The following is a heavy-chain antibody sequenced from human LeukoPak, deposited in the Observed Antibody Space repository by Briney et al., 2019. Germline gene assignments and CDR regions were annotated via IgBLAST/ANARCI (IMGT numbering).Heavy chain of an antibody. Sequence: PSETLSLTCTVSGGSISSGGYYWSWIRQHPGKGLEWIGYIYYSGSTYYNPSLKSRVTISVDTSKNQFSLKLSFVTAADTAVYYCARSRGWDYYDSSGYLSWGQGTLVTVSS. CDR1: GGSISSGGYY. CDR3: ARSRGWDYYDSSGYLS. V-gene: IGHV4-31*03. D-gene: IGHD3-22*01. J-gene: IGHJ5*02. CDR2: IYYSGST.